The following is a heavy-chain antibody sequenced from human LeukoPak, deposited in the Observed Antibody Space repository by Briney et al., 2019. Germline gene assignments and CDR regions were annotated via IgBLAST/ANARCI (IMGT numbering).Heavy chain of an antibody. CDR3: ARDGGLAAAGTMDY. CDR2: IKQDGSEK. Sequence: GGSLRLSCAASGFTFSSYWMSWVRQAPGKGLEWVANIKQDGSEKYYVDSVKGRFTISRDNAKNSLYLQMNSLRAEDTAVYYCARDGGLAAAGTMDYWGQGTLVTVSS. J-gene: IGHJ4*02. CDR1: GFTFSSYW. D-gene: IGHD6-13*01. V-gene: IGHV3-7*01.